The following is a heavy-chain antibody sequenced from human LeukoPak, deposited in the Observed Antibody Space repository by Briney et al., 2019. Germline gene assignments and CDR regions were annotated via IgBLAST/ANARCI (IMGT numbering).Heavy chain of an antibody. CDR2: ISSSSSYI. CDR3: ARVDLVGATGFDY. Sequence: GGSLRLSCAASGFTFSSYSMNWVRQAPGKGLEWVSSISSSSSYIYYADSVKGRFTISRDNSKNTLYLQMNSLRAEDTAVYYCARVDLVGATGFDYWGQGTLVTVSS. CDR1: GFTFSSYS. V-gene: IGHV3-21*04. D-gene: IGHD1-26*01. J-gene: IGHJ4*02.